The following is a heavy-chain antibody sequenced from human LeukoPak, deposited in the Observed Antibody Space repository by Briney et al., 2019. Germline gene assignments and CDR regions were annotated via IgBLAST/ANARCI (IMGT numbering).Heavy chain of an antibody. CDR2: IYYSGST. Sequence: SETLSLTCTVSGGSISSSSYYWGWIRQPPGKGLEWIGSIYYSGSTYYNPSLKSRVTISVDTSKNQFSLKLSSVTAADTAVYYCARETPDSGWYDYWGQGTLVTVSS. V-gene: IGHV4-39*07. D-gene: IGHD6-19*01. CDR3: ARETPDSGWYDY. J-gene: IGHJ4*02. CDR1: GGSISSSSYY.